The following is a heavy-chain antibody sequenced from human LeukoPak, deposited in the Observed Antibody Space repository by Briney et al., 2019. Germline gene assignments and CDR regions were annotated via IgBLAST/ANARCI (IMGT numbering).Heavy chain of an antibody. CDR2: INHSGST. D-gene: IGHD3-22*01. CDR3: ARGGVGYYYDSSGYRAGYFQH. J-gene: IGHJ1*01. CDR1: GGSFSGYY. V-gene: IGHV4-34*01. Sequence: SETLSLTCAVYGGSFSGYYWSWIRQPPGKGLGWIGEINHSGSTNYNPSLKSRVTISVDTSKNQFSLKLSSVTAADTAVYYCARGGVGYYYDSSGYRAGYFQHWGQGTLVTVSS.